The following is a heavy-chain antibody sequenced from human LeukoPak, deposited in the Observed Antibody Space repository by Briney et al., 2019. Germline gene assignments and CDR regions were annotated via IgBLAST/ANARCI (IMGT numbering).Heavy chain of an antibody. CDR3: AGGITSDAFDI. V-gene: IGHV4-61*02. D-gene: IGHD3-16*01. J-gene: IGHJ3*02. CDR1: GGSISSGTYY. CDR2: ISTSGST. Sequence: SSETLSLTCTVSGGSISSGTYYWGYIRQPAGKGLEWIGRISTSGSTNYNPSLKSRVSISVDTSNQQFSLQLSSVTAADTAVYYCAGGITSDAFDIWGQGTKVTVSS.